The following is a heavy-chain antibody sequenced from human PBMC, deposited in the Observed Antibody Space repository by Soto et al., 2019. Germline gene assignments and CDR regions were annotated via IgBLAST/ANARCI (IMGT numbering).Heavy chain of an antibody. D-gene: IGHD6-13*01. CDR1: GFTFSGSA. CDR3: TRHPYSSTYYYYGMDV. J-gene: IGHJ6*02. CDR2: IRSNANSYAT. V-gene: IGHV3-73*02. Sequence: EVQLVESGGGLVQPGGSLKLSCAASGFTFSGSAMHWVRQASGKGLEWLGRIRSNANSYATAYAASVKGRFTISRDDSKNTAYLQMNSLKTEDTAVYYCTRHPYSSTYYYYGMDVWGQGTTVTVSS.